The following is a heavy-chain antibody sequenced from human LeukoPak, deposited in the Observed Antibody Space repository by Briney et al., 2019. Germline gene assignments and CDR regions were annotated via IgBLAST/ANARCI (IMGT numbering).Heavy chain of an antibody. J-gene: IGHJ5*02. Sequence: SGTLSLTCAVSGGSISSSNWWSWVRQPPGKGLEWIGEIYHSGSTNYNPSLKSRVTISVDKSKNQFSLKLSSVTAADTAVYYCARILTTRDSSGLNWFDPWGQGTLVTVSS. CDR3: ARILTTRDSSGLNWFDP. CDR2: IYHSGST. V-gene: IGHV4-4*02. D-gene: IGHD3-22*01. CDR1: GGSISSSNW.